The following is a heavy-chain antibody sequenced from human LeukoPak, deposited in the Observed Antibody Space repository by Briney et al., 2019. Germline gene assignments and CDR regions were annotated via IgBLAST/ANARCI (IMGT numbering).Heavy chain of an antibody. CDR1: GGSISSYY. D-gene: IGHD3-3*01. CDR2: IYYSGST. J-gene: IGHJ4*02. Sequence: SETLSLTCTVSGGSISSYYWSWIRQPPGKGLEWIGYIYYSGSTNYNPSLKSRVTISVDTSKNQFSLKLSSVTAADTAVYYCARSIFGVVIIPFDYWGQGTLVTVSS. CDR3: ARSIFGVVIIPFDY. V-gene: IGHV4-59*01.